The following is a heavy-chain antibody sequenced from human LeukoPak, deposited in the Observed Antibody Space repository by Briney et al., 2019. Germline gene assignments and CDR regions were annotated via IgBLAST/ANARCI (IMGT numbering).Heavy chain of an antibody. J-gene: IGHJ4*02. CDR1: GFTFSDYY. Sequence: GGSLRLSCAASGFTFSDYYMSWIRQAPGKGLEWVSYVSGSGTSIHYADSVKGRFSISRDNAKNSLFLQMNSLRAEDTAVYYCARDRGVAVSDFWGRGTLVSVSS. CDR2: VSGSGTSI. V-gene: IGHV3-11*01. CDR3: ARDRGVAVSDF. D-gene: IGHD3-10*01.